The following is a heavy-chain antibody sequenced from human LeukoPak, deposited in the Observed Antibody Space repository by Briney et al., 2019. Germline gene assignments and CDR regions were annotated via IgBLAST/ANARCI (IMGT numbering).Heavy chain of an antibody. V-gene: IGHV3-30*18. D-gene: IGHD4-17*01. Sequence: GRSLRLSCAASGFTFSSYGMHWVRQAPGKGLEWVAVISYDGSNKYYADSVKGRFTISRDSSKDTLYLQMNSLRAEDTAVYYCAKDLQYGAGYNWFDPWGQGTLVTVSS. CDR3: AKDLQYGAGYNWFDP. CDR1: GFTFSSYG. J-gene: IGHJ5*02. CDR2: ISYDGSNK.